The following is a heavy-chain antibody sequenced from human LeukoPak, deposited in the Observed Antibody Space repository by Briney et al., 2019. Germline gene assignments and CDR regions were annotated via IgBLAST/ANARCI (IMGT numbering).Heavy chain of an antibody. J-gene: IGHJ3*02. CDR3: ARSLYYYGSDSFDI. V-gene: IGHV4-34*01. CDR1: GGSFSGYY. Sequence: PSETLSLTCAVYGGSFSGYYWSWIRQPPGKGLEWIGEINHSGSTNYNPSLKSRVTISVDTSKTQFSLKLSSVTAADTAVYYCARSLYYYGSDSFDIWGQGTMVTASS. D-gene: IGHD3-10*01. CDR2: INHSGST.